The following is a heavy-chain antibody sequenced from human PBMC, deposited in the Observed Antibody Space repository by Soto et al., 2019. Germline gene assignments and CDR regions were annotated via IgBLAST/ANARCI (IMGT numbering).Heavy chain of an antibody. CDR1: GYSFTSYW. J-gene: IGHJ6*02. Sequence: PGESLKISCKGSGYSFTSYWISWVRQMPGKGLEWMGRIDPSDSYTNYSPSFQGHATISADKSISTAYLQWSSLKASDTAMYYCARRGDGYNYYYGMDVWGQGTTVTVSS. D-gene: IGHD5-12*01. V-gene: IGHV5-10-1*01. CDR3: ARRGDGYNYYYGMDV. CDR2: IDPSDSYT.